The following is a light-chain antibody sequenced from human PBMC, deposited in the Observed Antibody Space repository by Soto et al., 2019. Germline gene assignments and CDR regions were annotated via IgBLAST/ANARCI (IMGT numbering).Light chain of an antibody. CDR1: SSDVGGYNY. CDR2: EVS. V-gene: IGLV2-14*01. Sequence: QSALTQPASVSGSPGQSITISCTGTSSDVGGYNYVSWYQQHPGKAPKLMIYEVSNRPSGVSNRFSGSNSGNTASLTISGLQAEDEADYYCSSYTSSSTLEEVFGGGTKLTVL. CDR3: SSYTSSSTLEEV. J-gene: IGLJ2*01.